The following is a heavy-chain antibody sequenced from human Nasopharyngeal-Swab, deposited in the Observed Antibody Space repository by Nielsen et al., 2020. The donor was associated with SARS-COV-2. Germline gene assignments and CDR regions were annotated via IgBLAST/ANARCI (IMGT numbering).Heavy chain of an antibody. Sequence: WLRQPPGKGLEWVSSISGSGGNEYYAESVKGRFTISRDNSKNTLYLQMNSLRAEDTAIYYCAKDRDDYGDYWGSETFHFDHWGQGTLVTVSS. D-gene: IGHD4-17*01. CDR2: ISGSGGNE. V-gene: IGHV3-23*01. CDR3: AKDRDDYGDYWGSETFHFDH. J-gene: IGHJ4*02.